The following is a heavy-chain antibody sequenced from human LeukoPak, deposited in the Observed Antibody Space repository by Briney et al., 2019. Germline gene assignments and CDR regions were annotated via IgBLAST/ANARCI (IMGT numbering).Heavy chain of an antibody. V-gene: IGHV4-38-2*02. D-gene: IGHD6-13*01. J-gene: IGHJ4*02. CDR1: GYSISSGYY. CDR2: IYHSGST. CDR3: ARAGYSSSWYRPFDY. Sequence: SETLSLTCTVSGYSISSGYYWGWIRQPPGKGLEWIGGIYHSGSTYYNPSLKSRVTISVDTSKNQFSLKLSSVTAADTAVYYCARAGYSSSWYRPFDYWGQGTLVTVSS.